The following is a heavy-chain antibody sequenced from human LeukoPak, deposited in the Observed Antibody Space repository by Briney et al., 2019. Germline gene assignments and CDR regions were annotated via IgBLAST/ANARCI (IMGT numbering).Heavy chain of an antibody. J-gene: IGHJ6*03. CDR2: VNSDVTGT. V-gene: IGHV3-74*01. CDR1: GFTFSSYW. D-gene: IGHD5-12*01. CDR3: IRTLIVATSPYMDV. Sequence: GGSLRLSCAASGFTFSSYWMHWVRQAPGKGLVWVSRVNSDVTGTTYADSVEGRFTISRDNAKNTVYLQMHSLRAEDTAIYYCIRTLIVATSPYMDVWGKGTTVTVSS.